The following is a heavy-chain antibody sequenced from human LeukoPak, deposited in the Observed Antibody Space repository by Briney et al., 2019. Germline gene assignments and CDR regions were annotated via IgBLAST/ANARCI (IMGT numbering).Heavy chain of an antibody. CDR1: GFTFSSYG. J-gene: IGHJ5*02. Sequence: GGSLRLSCAASGFTFSSYGMHWVRQAPGKGLEWVAVISYDGSNKYYADSVKGRFTISRDNSKNTLYLQMNSLRAEDTAVYYCAKDPILRSAAATLIWFDPWGQGTLVTVSS. V-gene: IGHV3-30*18. CDR3: AKDPILRSAAATLIWFDP. D-gene: IGHD2-15*01. CDR2: ISYDGSNK.